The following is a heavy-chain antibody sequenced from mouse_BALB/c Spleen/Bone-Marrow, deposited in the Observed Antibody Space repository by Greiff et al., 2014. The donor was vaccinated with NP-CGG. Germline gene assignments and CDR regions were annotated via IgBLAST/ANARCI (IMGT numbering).Heavy chain of an antibody. CDR2: IDPANGDT. Sequence: VQLQQSGAALVKPGASVKLSCTASGFNIKDTYMHWVKQRPEQGLEWIGRIDPANGDTKYDPKFQGKATITADTSSNTACLQLSSLTSEDTAVYYCANYYYGSHFDYWGQGTTLTVSS. CDR3: ANYYYGSHFDY. J-gene: IGHJ2*01. V-gene: IGHV14-3*02. CDR1: GFNIKDTY. D-gene: IGHD1-1*01.